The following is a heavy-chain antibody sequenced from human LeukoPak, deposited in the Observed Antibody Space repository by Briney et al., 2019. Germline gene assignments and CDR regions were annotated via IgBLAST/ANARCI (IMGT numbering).Heavy chain of an antibody. J-gene: IGHJ4*02. V-gene: IGHV4-4*02. CDR2: IYHSGST. D-gene: IGHD3-10*01. CDR1: GDSISSSNW. Sequence: SETLSLTCAVSGDSISSSNWWSWVRQPPGKGLEWIGEIYHSGSTNYNPSLKSRVTISVDKSKNQFSLKLSSVTAADTAVYYCASDLKGYGSGKTGYWGQGTLVTVSS. CDR3: ASDLKGYGSGKTGY.